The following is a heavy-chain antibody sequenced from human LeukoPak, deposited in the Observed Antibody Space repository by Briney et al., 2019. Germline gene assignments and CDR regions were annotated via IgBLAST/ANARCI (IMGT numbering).Heavy chain of an antibody. J-gene: IGHJ5*02. V-gene: IGHV4-59*01. D-gene: IGHD5-18*01. CDR1: GGSISSYY. CDR3: ARVHSYGYGWFDP. CDR2: IYYSGST. Sequence: SETLSLTCTVSGGSISSYYWSWIRQPPGKGLEWIGYIYYSGSTNYNPSLKSRVTISVDTSKNQFSLKLSSVTAADTAVYYCARVHSYGYGWFDPWGQGTLVTVSS.